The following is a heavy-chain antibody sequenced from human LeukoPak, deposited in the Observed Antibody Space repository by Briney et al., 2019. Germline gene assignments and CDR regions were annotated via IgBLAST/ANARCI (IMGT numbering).Heavy chain of an antibody. J-gene: IGHJ2*01. D-gene: IGHD1-26*01. CDR1: GVSITDYY. CDR2: TYYKGYT. V-gene: IGHV4-59*01. CDR3: ARGCTYGSYHWYFDL. Sequence: SETLSLTCSVTGVSITDYYWSWIRQPPGKGLEWIGYTYYKGYTNYSPSLKSRVTISVDTSKNQFSLKLSSVTAADTAVYYCARGCTYGSYHWYFDLWGRGTLVTVSS.